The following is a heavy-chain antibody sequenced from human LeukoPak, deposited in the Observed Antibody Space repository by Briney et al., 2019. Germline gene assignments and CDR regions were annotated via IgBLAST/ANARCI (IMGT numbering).Heavy chain of an antibody. CDR2: ISSSGSST. CDR1: GFNFSSYE. D-gene: IGHD1-26*01. CDR3: ARGEDY. Sequence: GGSLRLSCAASGFNFSSYEMNWVRQAPGKGLEWVSYISSSGSSTHYADSVKGRFTISRDNPKHSLYLQINNLRAEDTAVYYCARGEDYGGQGILVTVSS. J-gene: IGHJ4*02. V-gene: IGHV3-48*03.